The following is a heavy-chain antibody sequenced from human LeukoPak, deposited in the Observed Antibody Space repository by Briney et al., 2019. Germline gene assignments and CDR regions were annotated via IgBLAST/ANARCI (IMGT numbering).Heavy chain of an antibody. J-gene: IGHJ4*02. CDR1: GASISSSNFY. CDR2: IYYSGST. D-gene: IGHD3-22*01. CDR3: AKDSIYDSSGYFDY. Sequence: SETLSLTCTVSGASISSSNFYWSWIRQPPGKGLEWIGYIYYSGSTNYKPSLKSRVTISVDTSKNQFSLKLSSVTAADTAVYYCAKDSIYDSSGYFDYWGQGTLVTVSS. V-gene: IGHV4-61*01.